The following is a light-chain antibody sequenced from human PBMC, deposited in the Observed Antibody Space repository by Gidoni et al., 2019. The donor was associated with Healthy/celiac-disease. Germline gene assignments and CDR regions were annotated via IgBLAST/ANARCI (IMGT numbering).Light chain of an antibody. V-gene: IGKV3-15*01. Sequence: EIVMTQSPATLSVSPGERATLSCRASQSVSSNLAWYQQKPGQAPRLLIYGASTRATGIPARFSGSDSGTEFTLTISSLQSEDFAVYYCQQYNNWPIGWTFGQGTKVEIK. CDR1: QSVSSN. J-gene: IGKJ1*01. CDR2: GAS. CDR3: QQYNNWPIGWT.